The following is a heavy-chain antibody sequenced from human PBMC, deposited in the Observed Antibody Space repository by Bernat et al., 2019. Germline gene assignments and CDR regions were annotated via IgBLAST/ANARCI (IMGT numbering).Heavy chain of an antibody. J-gene: IGHJ5*02. CDR3: ARDQINYYDSSRIRRGFDP. Sequence: QVQLVESGGGVVQPGRSLRLSCAASGFTFSSYGMHWVRQAPGKGLEWVAVISYDGSNKYYADAVKGRFTISRDNSKNTLYLQMNSLRAEDTAVYYCARDQINYYDSSRIRRGFDPWGQGTLVTVSS. CDR1: GFTFSSYG. D-gene: IGHD3-22*01. V-gene: IGHV3-30*03. CDR2: ISYDGSNK.